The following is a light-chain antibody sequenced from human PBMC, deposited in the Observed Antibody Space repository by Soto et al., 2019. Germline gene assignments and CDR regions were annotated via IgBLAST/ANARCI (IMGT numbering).Light chain of an antibody. CDR3: MQGTQWPPA. CDR1: QSLVHSDGNTY. CDR2: KVS. Sequence: DVVMTQSPLSLPVTLGQPASISCRSSQSLVHSDGNTYLNWFQQRPGQSPRRLIYKVSTRDSGVPDRFSGSGSGTDFTLKISRVEAEDVGVYYCMQGTQWPPAFGQGTKVEIK. J-gene: IGKJ1*01. V-gene: IGKV2-30*02.